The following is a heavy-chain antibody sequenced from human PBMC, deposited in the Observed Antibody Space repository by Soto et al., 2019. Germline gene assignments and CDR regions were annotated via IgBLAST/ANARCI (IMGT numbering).Heavy chain of an antibody. CDR1: GFTFSSYS. D-gene: IGHD3-22*01. CDR3: AREWSSGYDPPYYYYGMDV. J-gene: IGHJ6*02. V-gene: IGHV3-48*02. CDR2: ISSSSSTI. Sequence: PGGSLRLSCAASGFTFSSYSMNWVRQAPGKGLEWVSYISSSSSTIYYADSVKGRFTISRDNAKNSFYLQMNSLRDEDTAVYYCAREWSSGYDPPYYYYGMDVWGQGTTVTVSS.